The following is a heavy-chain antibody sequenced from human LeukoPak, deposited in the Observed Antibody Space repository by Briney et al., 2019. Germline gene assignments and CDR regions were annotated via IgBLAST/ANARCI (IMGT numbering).Heavy chain of an antibody. V-gene: IGHV3-30-3*01. CDR1: GFTFNNYA. CDR2: ITYDGNNK. J-gene: IGHJ4*02. Sequence: GGSLRLSCAASGFTFNNYAMHWVRQAPGKGLEWVAVITYDGNNKYYADSVKGRFTVSRDNSRNTVNLQMNSLRGEDTAVYYCARAPVRGAVAGVDYWGQGTLVTVSS. CDR3: ARAPVRGAVAGVDY. D-gene: IGHD6-19*01.